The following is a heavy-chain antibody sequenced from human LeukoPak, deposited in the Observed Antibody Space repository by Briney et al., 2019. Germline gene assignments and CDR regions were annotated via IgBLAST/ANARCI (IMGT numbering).Heavy chain of an antibody. D-gene: IGHD6-19*01. CDR3: ARGDSSGWPYYYYYYMDV. V-gene: IGHV4-59*01. CDR2: IYYSGST. Sequence: SETLSLTCTVSGGSISSYYWSWLRQPPGKGLEWIGYIYYSGSTNYNPSLKSRVTISVDTSKNQFSLKLSSVTAADTAVYYCARGDSSGWPYYYYYYMDVWGKGTTVTISS. CDR1: GGSISSYY. J-gene: IGHJ6*03.